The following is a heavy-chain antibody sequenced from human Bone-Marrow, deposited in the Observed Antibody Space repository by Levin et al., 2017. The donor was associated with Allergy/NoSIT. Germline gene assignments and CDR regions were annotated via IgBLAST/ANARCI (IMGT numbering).Heavy chain of an antibody. CDR3: ARGEGDRHWLIEF. Sequence: AGESLKISCVASGFSFSDFSMNWVRQAPGKGLEWVSYISGSNSATEYADSVKGRFTISRDNAKSSLYLQMNSLRAEDTAIYYCARGEGDRHWLIEFWGQGTLVTVSS. V-gene: IGHV3-48*04. CDR2: ISGSNSAT. D-gene: IGHD6-19*01. J-gene: IGHJ4*02. CDR1: GFSFSDFS.